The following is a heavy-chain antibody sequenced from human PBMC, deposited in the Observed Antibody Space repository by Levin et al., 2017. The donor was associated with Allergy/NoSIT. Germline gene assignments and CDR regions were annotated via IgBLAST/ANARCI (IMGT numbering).Heavy chain of an antibody. Sequence: GGSLRLSCAASGFSFNNYGMHWVRQAPGKGLEWVAVIWYDGSDKYYSDSVKGRFTISRDNSKNTLHLQMNSLRAEDTAVYYCVRDGESGSYYFFSSGGFDIWGQGTMVTVSS. V-gene: IGHV3-33*01. CDR3: VRDGESGSYYFFSSGGFDI. D-gene: IGHD1-26*01. J-gene: IGHJ3*02. CDR2: IWYDGSDK. CDR1: GFSFNNYG.